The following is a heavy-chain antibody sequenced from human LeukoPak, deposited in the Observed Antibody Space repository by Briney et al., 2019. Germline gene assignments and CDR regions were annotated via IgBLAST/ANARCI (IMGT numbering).Heavy chain of an antibody. Sequence: SETLSLTCTVSGGSISSYYWSWIRQPPGNGLEWIGYIYYSGSTNYNPSLKSRVTISVDTSKNQFSLKLSSVTAADTAVYYCAREWLPDAFDIWGQGTMVTVSS. CDR2: IYYSGST. CDR1: GGSISSYY. CDR3: AREWLPDAFDI. V-gene: IGHV4-59*01. J-gene: IGHJ3*02. D-gene: IGHD5-12*01.